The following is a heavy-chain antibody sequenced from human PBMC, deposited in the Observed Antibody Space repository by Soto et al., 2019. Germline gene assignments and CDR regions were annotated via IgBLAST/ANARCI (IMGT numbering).Heavy chain of an antibody. Sequence: AGGSLRLSCAASGFTFSNAWMSWVRQAPGKGLEWVGRIKSKTNGGTTDYAAPVKGRFTISRDDSKNTLFLQMSSLKTEDTAVYYCSTDLRLGKNYHSNPYLDFWGQGTLVTVSS. CDR1: GFTFSNAW. J-gene: IGHJ4*02. CDR3: STDLRLGKNYHSNPYLDF. V-gene: IGHV3-15*01. D-gene: IGHD3-22*01. CDR2: IKSKTNGGTT.